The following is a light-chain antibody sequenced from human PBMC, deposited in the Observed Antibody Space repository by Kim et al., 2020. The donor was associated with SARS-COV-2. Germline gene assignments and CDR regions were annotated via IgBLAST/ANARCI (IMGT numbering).Light chain of an antibody. J-gene: IGKJ1*01. CDR1: QRISTW. V-gene: IGKV1-5*03. Sequence: ASFGDRVTITCRASQRISTWLAWYQQKPGKAPNLLIYKASSLESGVPSRFSGSGSGTEFTLNISSLHPDDFATYYCQQYDTYPWTFGQGTKVDIK. CDR2: KAS. CDR3: QQYDTYPWT.